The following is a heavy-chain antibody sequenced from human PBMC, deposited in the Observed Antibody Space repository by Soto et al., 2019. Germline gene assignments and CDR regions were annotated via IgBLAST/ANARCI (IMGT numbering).Heavy chain of an antibody. CDR1: RYIFTAYF. Sequence: QVQLVQSGAEVKKPGAAVKVSCKAPRYIFTAYFMHWVRQAPGQGLEWMGWINPNNGTTHYGLSFQGRATMTRDTAISTAYIELSSLRSDGTAVYYCASHDPGARFDPWGQGTLVIVSS. CDR2: INPNNGTT. J-gene: IGHJ5*02. CDR3: ASHDPGARFDP. D-gene: IGHD1-1*01. V-gene: IGHV1-2*02.